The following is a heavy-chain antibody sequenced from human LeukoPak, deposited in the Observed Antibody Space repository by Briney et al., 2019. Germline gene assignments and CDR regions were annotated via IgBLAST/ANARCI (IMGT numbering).Heavy chain of an antibody. V-gene: IGHV3-23*01. J-gene: IGHJ4*02. CDR1: GFIFSSYA. CDR2: INSSGGST. Sequence: EAGGSLRLSCAASGFIFSSYAMSWVRQAPGKGLEWVSTINSSGGSTYYADSVKGRFTISRDNSKNTLYLHMNSLRAEDTAVYYCAKGSGYYPLDDWGQGTLVTVSS. CDR3: AKGSGYYPLDD. D-gene: IGHD3-22*01.